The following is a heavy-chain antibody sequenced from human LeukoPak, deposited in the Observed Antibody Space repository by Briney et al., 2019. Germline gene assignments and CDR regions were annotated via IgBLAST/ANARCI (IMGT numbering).Heavy chain of an antibody. Sequence: GGSLRLSCTTSGFTFNTYWMNWVRQAPGKGLEWVANIKQDGSEKYYVDSVKGRFTMSRDNAQNALYLEMNSLRAEDTAVYYCAREKKTEWTTGAFDMWGQGTMVIVSS. CDR1: GFTFNTYW. CDR3: AREKKTEWTTGAFDM. D-gene: IGHD3-3*01. V-gene: IGHV3-7*03. J-gene: IGHJ3*02. CDR2: IKQDGSEK.